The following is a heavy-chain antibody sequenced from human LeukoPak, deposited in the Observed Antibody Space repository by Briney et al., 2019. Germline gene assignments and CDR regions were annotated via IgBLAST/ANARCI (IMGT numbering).Heavy chain of an antibody. CDR1: GYTFSYFG. CDR3: ARGRPSDY. Sequence: GASVTVSLETSGYTFSYFGMSWVRQAPGQGLEWMGWISAYNGDTNYAHNLQGRVTMTTDTSTSTAYMELRSLRSDDTAVYYCARGRPSDYWGQGTLVTVSS. J-gene: IGHJ4*02. CDR2: ISAYNGDT. V-gene: IGHV1-18*01.